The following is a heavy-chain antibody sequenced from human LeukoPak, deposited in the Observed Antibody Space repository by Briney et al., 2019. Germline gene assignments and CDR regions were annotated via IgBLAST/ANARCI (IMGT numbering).Heavy chain of an antibody. CDR2: IYYSGST. J-gene: IGHJ4*02. V-gene: IGHV4-59*01. Sequence: SETLSLTCTVSGGSISSYYWSWLRQPPGKGLEWIGYIYYSGSTNYNPSLKSRVTISVDTSKNQFSLKLSSVTAADTAVYYCARSSSFRGVPFDYWGQGTLVTVSS. CDR3: ARSSSFRGVPFDY. D-gene: IGHD3-10*01. CDR1: GGSISSYY.